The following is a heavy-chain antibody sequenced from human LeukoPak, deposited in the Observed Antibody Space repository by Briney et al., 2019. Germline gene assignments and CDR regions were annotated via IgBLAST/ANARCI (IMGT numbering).Heavy chain of an antibody. CDR1: GFTFSGYV. CDR2: ISGSGVSA. J-gene: IGHJ4*02. D-gene: IGHD6-19*01. V-gene: IGHV3-23*01. Sequence: GGSLRLSCVASGFTFSGYVMSWVRQAPGKGLEWVSGISGSGVSAYYGDSVKGRFTTTRGNSKNTLYLQMNSLRAEDTAVYYCAKRRSGSSGWFPFDYWGQGTLVTVSS. CDR3: AKRRSGSSGWFPFDY.